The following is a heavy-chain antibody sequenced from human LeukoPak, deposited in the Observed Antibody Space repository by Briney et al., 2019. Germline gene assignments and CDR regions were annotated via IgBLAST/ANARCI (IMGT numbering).Heavy chain of an antibody. CDR1: GGSISISNYY. V-gene: IGHV4-39*07. D-gene: IGHD6-19*01. CDR2: IYYSGST. Sequence: SETLSLTCTVSGGSISISNYYWGWIRQPPGKGLEWIGSIYYSGSTYYNPSLKSRVTISVDTSKNQFSLKLSSVTAADTAVYYCASARYSSAFGSYYFDYWGQGTLVTVSS. J-gene: IGHJ4*02. CDR3: ASARYSSAFGSYYFDY.